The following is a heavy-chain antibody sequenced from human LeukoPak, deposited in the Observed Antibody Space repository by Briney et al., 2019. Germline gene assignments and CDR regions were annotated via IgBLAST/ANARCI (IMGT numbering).Heavy chain of an antibody. Sequence: GASVKVSCKASGYTFTGYYMHWVRQAPGQGLEWMGWINPNSGGTNYAQKFQGRVTMTRDTSISTAYMELSRLRSDDTAVYYCARAGSGYYVPFDYWGQGTLVTVPS. CDR3: ARAGSGYYVPFDY. CDR1: GYTFTGYY. V-gene: IGHV1-2*02. J-gene: IGHJ4*02. D-gene: IGHD3-3*01. CDR2: INPNSGGT.